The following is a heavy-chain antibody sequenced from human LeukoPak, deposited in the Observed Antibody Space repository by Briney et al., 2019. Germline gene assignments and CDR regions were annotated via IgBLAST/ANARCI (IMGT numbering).Heavy chain of an antibody. V-gene: IGHV4-61*02. CDR2: IDTSGST. J-gene: IGHJ4*02. D-gene: IGHD5-18*01. CDR3: ARERTDTSMDY. CDR1: GGSPSSGSYY. Sequence: SQTLSLTCTVSGGSPSSGSYYWAWIRQPAGKGLEWIGRIDTSGSTNHNPSLKSRVTISLDTSKNQFSLKLISVTAADTAVYFCARERTDTSMDYWGQGTLVTVSS.